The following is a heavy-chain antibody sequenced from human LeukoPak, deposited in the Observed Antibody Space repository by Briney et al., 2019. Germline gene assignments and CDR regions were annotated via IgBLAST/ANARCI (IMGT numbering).Heavy chain of an antibody. CDR2: IYTSGNT. CDR1: GPSISSDHYY. J-gene: IGHJ4*02. CDR3: GRDGYGL. D-gene: IGHD5-12*01. Sequence: SETLSLTCTVSGPSISSDHYYWSWIRQPAGKGLELIGRIYTSGNTNYNPSLKSRVTISLDTAKNQFSLKLSSVTAAETAVYCCGRDGYGLWGQGTLVTVSS. V-gene: IGHV4-61*02.